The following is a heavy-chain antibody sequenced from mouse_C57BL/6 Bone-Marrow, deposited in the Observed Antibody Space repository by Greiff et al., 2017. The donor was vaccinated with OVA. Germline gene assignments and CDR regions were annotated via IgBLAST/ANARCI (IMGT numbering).Heavy chain of an antibody. CDR3: ARWRYGYDGFAY. CDR1: GYTFTDYY. CDR2: IYPGSGNT. J-gene: IGHJ3*01. V-gene: IGHV1-76*01. D-gene: IGHD2-2*01. Sequence: QVQLQQSGAELVRPGASVKLSCKASGYTFTDYYINWVKQRPGQGLEWIARIYPGSGNTYYNEKFKGKATLTAEKSSSTAYMQLSSLTSEDSAVYFCARWRYGYDGFAYWGQGTLVTVSA.